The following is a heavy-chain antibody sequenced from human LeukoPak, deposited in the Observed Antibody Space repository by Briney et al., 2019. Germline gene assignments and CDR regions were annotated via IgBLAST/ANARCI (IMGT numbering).Heavy chain of an antibody. V-gene: IGHV3-30*18. CDR3: AKTLDYGDYPGAFDI. D-gene: IGHD4-17*01. J-gene: IGHJ3*02. CDR2: ISYDGSNK. CDR1: GFIFSSYG. Sequence: GGSLRLSCAPSGFIFSSYGMHWVRQAPGKGLEWVAVISYDGSNKYYADSVKGRFTISRDNSKNTLYLQMNSLRAEDTAVYYCAKTLDYGDYPGAFDIWGQGTMVTVSP.